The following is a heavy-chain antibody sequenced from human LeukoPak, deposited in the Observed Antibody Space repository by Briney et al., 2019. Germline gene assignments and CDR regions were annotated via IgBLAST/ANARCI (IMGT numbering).Heavy chain of an antibody. CDR3: ARDVDVVVPAAIEGLLDY. J-gene: IGHJ4*02. D-gene: IGHD2-2*01. Sequence: GGSLRLSCAASGFTFSDYNMSWIRQAPGKGLEWVSYISSSGSTIYYADYVKRRFTISRDNAKNSLYLQMNSLRAEDTAVYDCARDVDVVVPAAIEGLLDYWGQGTLVTVSS. CDR2: ISSSGSTI. CDR1: GFTFSDYN. V-gene: IGHV3-11*04.